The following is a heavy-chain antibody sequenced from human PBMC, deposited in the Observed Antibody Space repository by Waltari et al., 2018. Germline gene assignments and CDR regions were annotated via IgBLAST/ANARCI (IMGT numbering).Heavy chain of an antibody. CDR2: FSYNGNT. V-gene: IGHV4-39*01. Sequence: QLQLQESGPGLVKASETLSLTCSVSGGSISSTTYYCGWIRQPPGKGLEWIGSFSYNGNTYYDPSLKSRITISVDTSKNQFSLQLRSVTAADTAMYYCARPGRVGGGSLMGLDYWGQGTLVTVSS. D-gene: IGHD2-15*01. CDR1: GGSISSTTYY. CDR3: ARPGRVGGGSLMGLDY. J-gene: IGHJ4*02.